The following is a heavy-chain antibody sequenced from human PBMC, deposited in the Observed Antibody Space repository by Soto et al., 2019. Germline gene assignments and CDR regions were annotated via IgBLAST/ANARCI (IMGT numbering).Heavy chain of an antibody. J-gene: IGHJ4*02. Sequence: PSETLSLTCTVSGCSISSSSYYWGWIRQPPGKGLEWIGSIYYSGSTYYNPSLKSRVTISVDTSKNQFSLKLSSVTAADTAVYYCARRGGSYLNFDYWGQGTLVTVSS. V-gene: IGHV4-39*01. CDR3: ARRGGSYLNFDY. CDR2: IYYSGST. CDR1: GCSISSSSYY. D-gene: IGHD1-26*01.